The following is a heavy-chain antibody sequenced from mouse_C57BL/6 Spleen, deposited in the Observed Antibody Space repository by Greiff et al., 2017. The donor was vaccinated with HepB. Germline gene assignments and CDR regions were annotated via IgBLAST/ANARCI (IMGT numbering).Heavy chain of an antibody. Sequence: VQGVESGPELVKPGASVKISCKASGYSFTSYYIHWVKQRPGQGLEWIGWIYPGSGNTKYNEKFKGKATLTADTSSSTAYMQLSSLTSEDSAVYYCAEVHYGNLAWFAYWGQGTLVTVSA. J-gene: IGHJ3*01. CDR3: AEVHYGNLAWFAY. V-gene: IGHV1-66*01. CDR1: GYSFTSYY. D-gene: IGHD2-1*01. CDR2: IYPGSGNT.